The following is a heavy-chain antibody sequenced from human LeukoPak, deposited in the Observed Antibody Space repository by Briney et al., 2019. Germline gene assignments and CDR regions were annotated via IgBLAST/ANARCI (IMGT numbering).Heavy chain of an antibody. CDR2: IYPGDSDT. V-gene: IGHV5-51*01. J-gene: IGHJ1*01. CDR1: GYRFPSHW. CDR3: ATYAGTSSKYFQH. D-gene: IGHD3-10*01. Sequence: GESLKISCKSSGYRFPSHWHGWVRQMPGKGLEWMGIIYPGDSDTRYSPSFQGQVSISADKSISTAYLHWSSVKASDTAIYYCATYAGTSSKYFQHWGQGTLVTVSS.